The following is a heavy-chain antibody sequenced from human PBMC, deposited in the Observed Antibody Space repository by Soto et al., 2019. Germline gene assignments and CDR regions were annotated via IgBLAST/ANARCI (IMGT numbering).Heavy chain of an antibody. CDR1: GFTFSSYS. CDR2: ISSSSSTI. D-gene: IGHD6-6*01. V-gene: IGHV3-48*02. J-gene: IGHJ6*02. CDR3: ARVFIVAPDYYYYGMDV. Sequence: EVQLVESGGGLVQPGGSLRLSCAASGFTFSSYSMNWVRQAPGKGLEWVSYISSSSSTIYYADSVKGRFTISRDNAKNSLYLQMNSLRDEDTAVYYCARVFIVAPDYYYYGMDVWGQGTTVTVSS.